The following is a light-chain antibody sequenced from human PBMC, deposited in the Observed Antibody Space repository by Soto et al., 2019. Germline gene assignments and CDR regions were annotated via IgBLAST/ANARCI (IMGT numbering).Light chain of an antibody. CDR2: NGS. CDR3: QHYDTTRLT. CDR1: RSVGSNY. J-gene: IGKJ4*01. V-gene: IGKV3-20*01. Sequence: IVLTQSPGTLCLSPGERATLSCRASRSVGSNYLAWYRQKPGQAPRLLIYNGSRRATGIPDRFSGSGSGTDFTLTISRLEPEDSAVYYCQHYDTTRLTFGGGTKVEIK.